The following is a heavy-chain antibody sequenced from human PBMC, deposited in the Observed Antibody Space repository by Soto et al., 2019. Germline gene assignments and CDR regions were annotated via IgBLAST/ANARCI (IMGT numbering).Heavy chain of an antibody. CDR1: GFTFSSYA. J-gene: IGHJ5*02. Sequence: PGGSLRLSCAASGFTFSSYAMSWVRQAPGKGLEWVSAISGSGGSTYYADSVKGRFTISRDNSKNTLYLQMNNLRADDTAVYYCAKGASYGSRSYPLDPWGQGTLVTVSS. D-gene: IGHD3-10*01. V-gene: IGHV3-23*01. CDR3: AKGASYGSRSYPLDP. CDR2: ISGSGGST.